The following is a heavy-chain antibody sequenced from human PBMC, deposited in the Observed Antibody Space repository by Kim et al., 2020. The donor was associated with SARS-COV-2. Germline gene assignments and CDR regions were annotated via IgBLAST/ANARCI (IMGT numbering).Heavy chain of an antibody. J-gene: IGHJ6*02. CDR3: GRAHHGFSFKYGMDV. D-gene: IGHD3-3*01. V-gene: IGHV1-69*13. CDR1: GGTFSSNA. CDR2: IIPIFGTT. Sequence: SVKVSCKASGGTFSSNAISWVRQAPGQGLEWMGGIIPIFGTTNYARKFQGRVTVIADESTSTAYMELSRLRSEDTAVYYCGRAHHGFSFKYGMDVWGQGTTVTVSS.